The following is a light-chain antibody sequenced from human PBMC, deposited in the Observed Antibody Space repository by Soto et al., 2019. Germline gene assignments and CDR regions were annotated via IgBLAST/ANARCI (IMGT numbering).Light chain of an antibody. J-gene: IGLJ1*01. V-gene: IGLV2-23*02. CDR2: EVN. Sequence: QSVLTQPASVSGSPGQSITISCTGTSSDVGSYNLVSWYQHHPGKAPKLMIYEVNKRPSGVSNRFSGSKSGNTASLTISGLQAEDEADYYCCSYAGSSTYVFGTGTKLTVL. CDR1: SSDVGSYNL. CDR3: CSYAGSSTYV.